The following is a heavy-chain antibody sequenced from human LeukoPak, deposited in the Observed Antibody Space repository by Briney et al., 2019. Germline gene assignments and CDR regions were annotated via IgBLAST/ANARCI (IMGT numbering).Heavy chain of an antibody. CDR1: GFTFSSYG. V-gene: IGHV3-33*01. J-gene: IGHJ3*02. Sequence: GGSLRLSCAASGFTFSSYGMHWVRQAPGKGLEWVAVIWYDGSNKYYADSVKGRFTISRDNSKNTLYLQMNSLRAEDTAVYYCARSRSYYYDSSGSGGNAVDIWGQGTMVTVSS. D-gene: IGHD3-22*01. CDR3: ARSRSYYYDSSGSGGNAVDI. CDR2: IWYDGSNK.